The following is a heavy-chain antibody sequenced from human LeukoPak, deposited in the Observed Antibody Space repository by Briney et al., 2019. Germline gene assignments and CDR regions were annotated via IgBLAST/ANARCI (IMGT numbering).Heavy chain of an antibody. D-gene: IGHD4-23*01. V-gene: IGHV4-34*01. CDR1: GGAFRGYY. CDR3: ARGLGGPVDFDY. CDR2: INHSGST. J-gene: IGHJ4*02. Sequence: AETLSLICAVSGGAFRGYYWSWIRHPPGKRQEWIGEINHSGSTNYNPSLKSRVTISVDTSKNQFSLKLSSVTAADTAVYYCARGLGGPVDFDYWGQGTLVTVSS.